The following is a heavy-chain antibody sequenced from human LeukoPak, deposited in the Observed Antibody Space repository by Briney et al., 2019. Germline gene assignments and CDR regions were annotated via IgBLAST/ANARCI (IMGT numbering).Heavy chain of an antibody. J-gene: IGHJ6*02. D-gene: IGHD3-10*01. CDR2: ISYDGSNK. CDR1: GFTFSSYG. V-gene: IGHV3-30*18. CDR3: AKDPRKLYVLLWFGDHSRGYGMDV. Sequence: PGGSLRLSCAASGFTFSSYGMHWVRQAPGKGLEWVAVISYDGSNKYYADSVKGRFTISRDNSKNTLYLQMNSLRAEDTAVYYCAKDPRKLYVLLWFGDHSRGYGMDVWGQGTTVTVSS.